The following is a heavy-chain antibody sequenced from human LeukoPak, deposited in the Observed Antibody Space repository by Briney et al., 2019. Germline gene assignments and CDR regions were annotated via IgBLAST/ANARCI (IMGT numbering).Heavy chain of an antibody. D-gene: IGHD2-2*01. CDR2: IYTSGST. CDR1: GGSISSYY. V-gene: IGHV4-4*07. CDR3: ARDHIVVVPAAIKNAFDI. J-gene: IGHJ3*02. Sequence: SETLSLTCTVSGGSISSYYWSWIRQPAGKGLEWIGRIYTSGSTNYNPSLKSRVTMSVDTSKNQFSLKLSSVTAADTAVYYCARDHIVVVPAAIKNAFDIWGQGTMVTVSS.